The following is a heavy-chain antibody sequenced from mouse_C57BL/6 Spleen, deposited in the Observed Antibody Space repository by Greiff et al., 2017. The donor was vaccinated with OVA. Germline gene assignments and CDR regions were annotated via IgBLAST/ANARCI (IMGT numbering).Heavy chain of an antibody. D-gene: IGHD4-1*01. Sequence: DVMLVESGGGLVQPKGSLKLSCAASGFSFNTYAMNWVRQAPGKGLEWVARIRSKSNNYATYYADSVKDRFTISRDDSESMLYLQMNNLKTEDTARYYGVRQGTGTSSWCAYWGQGTLVTVSA. CDR1: GFSFNTYA. CDR2: IRSKSNNYAT. V-gene: IGHV10-1*01. CDR3: VRQGTGTSSWCAY. J-gene: IGHJ3*01.